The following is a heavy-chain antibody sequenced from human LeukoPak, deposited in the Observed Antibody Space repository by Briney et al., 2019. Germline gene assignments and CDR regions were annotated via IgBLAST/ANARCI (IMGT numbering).Heavy chain of an antibody. Sequence: GRSLRLSCEASGFTFSSYAMHWVRQAPGEGLEWVSIISYDAGYKYYADSVKGRFTISRDNAKNSLFLQMNSLRAEDTAVYYCARDLIVGTTYFDYWGQGTLVTVSS. CDR1: GFTFSSYA. D-gene: IGHD1-26*01. J-gene: IGHJ4*02. V-gene: IGHV3-30-3*01. CDR3: ARDLIVGTTYFDY. CDR2: ISYDAGYK.